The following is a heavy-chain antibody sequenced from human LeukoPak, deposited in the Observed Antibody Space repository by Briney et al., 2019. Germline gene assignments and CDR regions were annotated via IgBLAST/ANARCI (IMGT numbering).Heavy chain of an antibody. V-gene: IGHV5-51*01. CDR3: ERHNTGADY. Sequence: GESLKISCQTYGYSFNTFMIAWVRQAPGRGLEWMGLVYPLDSETRYGPSFQGQVTISADKSTSSAFLQWDSLKASDTAMYYCERHNTGADYWGQGTLVTVSS. D-gene: IGHD1-14*01. CDR2: VYPLDSET. J-gene: IGHJ4*02. CDR1: GYSFNTFM.